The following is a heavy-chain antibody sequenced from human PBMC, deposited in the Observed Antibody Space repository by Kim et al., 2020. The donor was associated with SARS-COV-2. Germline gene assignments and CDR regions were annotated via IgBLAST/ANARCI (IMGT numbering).Heavy chain of an antibody. CDR1: FFSILICVSS. CDR3: ARVGSGKWFGELLHIDY. J-gene: IGHJ4*02. V-gene: IGHV4-31*03. CDR2: IYSSGST. D-gene: IGHD3-10*01. Sequence: SETLSLPFPFSFFSILICVSSFSLLRPPPGKCLEWIGYIYSSGSTYYPPSLKRRVTISVATSKNQFSLKLSSVTAADTAVYYCARVGSGKWFGELLHIDYWGQGTLLTVSS.